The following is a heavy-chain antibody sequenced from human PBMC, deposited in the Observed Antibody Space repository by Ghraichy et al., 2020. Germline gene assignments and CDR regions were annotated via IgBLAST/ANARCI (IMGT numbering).Heavy chain of an antibody. D-gene: IGHD6-6*01. Sequence: GESLNISCAASGFTVSSNYMNWVRQAPGKGLECVSVIYSGGSTYYADSVKGRFTISRDNSKNTLYLQMNSLRAEDTALYYCARDSGYSSSSGPYYYYYMDVWGKGTTVTVSS. CDR3: ARDSGYSSSSGPYYYYYMDV. CDR1: GFTVSSNY. CDR2: IYSGGST. J-gene: IGHJ6*03. V-gene: IGHV3-53*01.